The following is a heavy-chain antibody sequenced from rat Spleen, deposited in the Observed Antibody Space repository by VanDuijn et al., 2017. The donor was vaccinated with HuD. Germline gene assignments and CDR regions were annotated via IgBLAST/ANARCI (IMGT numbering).Heavy chain of an antibody. CDR1: GFSLTSYT. J-gene: IGHJ3*01. V-gene: IGHV2-6*01. Sequence: QVQLKESGPGLVQPSQTLSLTCTVSGFSLTSYTVSWVRQPPGKGLEWIAAISSGGNTYYNSALKSRLSISRDTSKSQVFLKMNSLQTEDTAMDFCARWDHWGQGTLVTVSS. CDR2: ISSGGNT. D-gene: IGHD5-1*01. CDR3: ARWDH.